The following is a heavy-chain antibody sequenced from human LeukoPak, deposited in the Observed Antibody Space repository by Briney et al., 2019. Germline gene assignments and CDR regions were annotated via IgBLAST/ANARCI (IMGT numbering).Heavy chain of an antibody. CDR3: ARSTRQVVPAAKAFDP. V-gene: IGHV1-69*13. D-gene: IGHD2-2*01. CDR2: IIPIFGTA. CDR1: GCTFSSYA. Sequence: SVKVSCKASGCTFSSYAISWVRQAPGQGLEWMGGIIPIFGTANYAQKFQGRVTITADESTSTAYMELRSLRSDDTAVYYCARSTRQVVPAAKAFDPWGQGTLVTVSS. J-gene: IGHJ5*02.